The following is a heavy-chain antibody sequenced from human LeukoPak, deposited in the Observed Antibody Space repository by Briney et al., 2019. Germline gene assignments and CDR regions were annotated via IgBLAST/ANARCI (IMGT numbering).Heavy chain of an antibody. D-gene: IGHD4-23*01. Sequence: ASVKVSCKASGYTFTSYGISWLRPAPGQGLAWMGWISAYNGNTNYAQKLQGRLTMTTDTSTRTASMALRILRAVDSAPYSCPRVNTYGGNSPFDYWGPGTLVTVSS. CDR3: PRVNTYGGNSPFDY. J-gene: IGHJ4*02. V-gene: IGHV1-18*01. CDR2: ISAYNGNT. CDR1: GYTFTSYG.